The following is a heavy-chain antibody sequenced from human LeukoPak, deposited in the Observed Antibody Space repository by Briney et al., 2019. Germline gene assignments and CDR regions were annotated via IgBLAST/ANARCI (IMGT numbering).Heavy chain of an antibody. J-gene: IGHJ4*02. CDR2: VSGSGSTI. CDR3: ARPASSSVDY. Sequence: GGSLRLSCAASGFTVSSNYMSWIRQAPGRGLEWISYVSGSGSTIYHADSVKGRFTISRDNAKNSVYLQMNSLRDEDTAVYYCARPASSSVDYWGQGTLVTVSS. D-gene: IGHD2-2*01. V-gene: IGHV3-11*01. CDR1: GFTVSSNY.